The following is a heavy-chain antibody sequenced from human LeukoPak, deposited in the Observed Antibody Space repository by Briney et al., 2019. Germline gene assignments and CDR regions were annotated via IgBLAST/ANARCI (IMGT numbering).Heavy chain of an antibody. J-gene: IGHJ3*02. Sequence: SETPSLTCAVSGDSFSSHYWTWIRQSPGTGLEWIGYISHIGRTNYNPSLKSRVTISIDTSKNQFSLKLRSVTAADTAVYYCARDLVTVTKGFDIWGQGTMVSVSS. V-gene: IGHV4-59*11. D-gene: IGHD4-17*01. CDR2: ISHIGRT. CDR1: GDSFSSHY. CDR3: ARDLVTVTKGFDI.